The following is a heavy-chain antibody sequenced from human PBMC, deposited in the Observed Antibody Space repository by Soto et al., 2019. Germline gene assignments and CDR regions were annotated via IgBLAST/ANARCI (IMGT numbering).Heavy chain of an antibody. CDR2: TSYRSRSYN. CDR1: GDSGSSNSVA. V-gene: IGHV6-1*01. J-gene: IGHJ6*02. Sequence: SQTLSLTCVISGDSGSSNSVAWNWIRQSPSRGLEWLGRTSYRSRSYNNYAVCVRSRISIKSDTSRNQFFLQLKSVTPEDTAVYYLARAPVYYDKHAGMVVWGRGTPVTVSS. CDR3: ARAPVYYDKHAGMVV. D-gene: IGHD3-16*01.